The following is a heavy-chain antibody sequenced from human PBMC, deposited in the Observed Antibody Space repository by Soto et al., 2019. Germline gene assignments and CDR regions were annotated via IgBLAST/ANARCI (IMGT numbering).Heavy chain of an antibody. D-gene: IGHD1-26*01. CDR2: IRGSGGSA. J-gene: IGHJ4*02. CDR3: AKTPLVGTTVPDH. V-gene: IGHV3-23*01. Sequence: GGSLRLSCVASGFTFSSYAMSWVRQAPGKGLEWVSVIRGSGGSAYYADSVKGRFTISRDDSKNTLYLQMNSLRTEDTAVYYCAKTPLVGTTVPDHWGQGTLVTVSS. CDR1: GFTFSSYA.